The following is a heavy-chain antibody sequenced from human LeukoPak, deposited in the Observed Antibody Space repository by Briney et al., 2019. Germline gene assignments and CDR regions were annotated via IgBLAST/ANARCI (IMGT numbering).Heavy chain of an antibody. CDR3: ARGGFYCGDDCYVDY. CDR1: GGSLSYYY. Sequence: SETLSLTCAVYGGSLSYYYWSWIRQSPEKGLEWIGEINRSGSTNYNPSLKSRVTISVGTSKNQFSLKLSSVTAADTAVYYCARGGFYCGDDCYVDYWGQGTLVTVSS. J-gene: IGHJ4*02. D-gene: IGHD2-21*02. CDR2: INRSGST. V-gene: IGHV4-34*01.